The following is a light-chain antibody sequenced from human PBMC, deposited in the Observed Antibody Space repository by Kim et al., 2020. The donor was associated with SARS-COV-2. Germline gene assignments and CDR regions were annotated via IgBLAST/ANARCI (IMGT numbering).Light chain of an antibody. J-gene: IGKJ4*01. V-gene: IGKV3-20*01. CDR1: QSVRSTN. Sequence: EIVLTQSPGTLSLSPGERATLSCRASQSVRSTNLAWYQQKPGQAPRLFIYGASSRATGIPDRVSGSGSGTDFTLTISRLEPEDFAVYYCQHYGSSVLTFGGGTKVDIK. CDR3: QHYGSSVLT. CDR2: GAS.